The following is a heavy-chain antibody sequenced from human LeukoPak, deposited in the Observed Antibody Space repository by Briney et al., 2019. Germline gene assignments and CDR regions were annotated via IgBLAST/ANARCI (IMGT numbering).Heavy chain of an antibody. Sequence: GGTLRLSCAASGFTFSSYGMSWVRQAPGKGLEWVSAISGSGGSTYYADSVKGRFTISRDNSKNTLYLQMNSLRAEDTAVYYCAKDSDAEYSGYPYYYYYYYMDVWGKGTTVTVSS. CDR3: AKDSDAEYSGYPYYYYYYYMDV. D-gene: IGHD5-12*01. CDR2: ISGSGGST. CDR1: GFTFSSYG. J-gene: IGHJ6*03. V-gene: IGHV3-23*01.